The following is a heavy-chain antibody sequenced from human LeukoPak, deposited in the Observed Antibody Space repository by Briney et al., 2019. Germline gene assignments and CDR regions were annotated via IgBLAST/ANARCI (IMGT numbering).Heavy chain of an antibody. CDR3: ARDPLRGDGYTFDS. J-gene: IGHJ4*02. CDR1: GFTFSDYY. Sequence: GGSLRLSCAASGFTFSDYYMTWIRQAPGKGLEWVSFITSGGTSIYYADSVKGRFTISRDNAKKLLFLKMNSLRAEDTAVYYCARDPLRGDGYTFDSWGQGTLVTVSS. D-gene: IGHD2-21*01. V-gene: IGHV3-11*04. CDR2: ITSGGTSI.